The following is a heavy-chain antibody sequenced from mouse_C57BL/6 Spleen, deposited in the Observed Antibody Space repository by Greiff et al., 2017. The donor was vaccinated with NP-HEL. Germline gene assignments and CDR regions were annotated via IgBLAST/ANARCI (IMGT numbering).Heavy chain of an antibody. CDR1: GYSITSGYY. D-gene: IGHD2-4*01. CDR2: ISYDGSN. J-gene: IGHJ1*03. V-gene: IGHV3-6*01. CDR3: ARAYDYDINFDV. Sequence: EVKLVESGPGLVKPSQSLSLTCSVTGYSITSGYYWNWLRQFPGNKLEWMGYISYDGSNNYNPSLKNRISITRDTSKNQFFLKLNSVTTEDTATYYCARAYDYDINFDVWGTGTTVTVSS.